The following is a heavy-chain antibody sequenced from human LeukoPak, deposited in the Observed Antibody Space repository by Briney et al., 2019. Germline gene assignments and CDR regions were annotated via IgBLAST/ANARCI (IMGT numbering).Heavy chain of an antibody. D-gene: IGHD6-25*01. V-gene: IGHV3-66*01. Sequence: GGSLRLSCAASGFTVNTNYMSWVRQAPGKGLEWVSLISSGGGTYYADSVKGRFTISRDNSKNTLYLQMNSLGAEDTAAYYCARDRGRYYMDVWGKGTTVTISS. J-gene: IGHJ6*03. CDR1: GFTVNTNY. CDR3: ARDRGRYYMDV. CDR2: ISSGGGT.